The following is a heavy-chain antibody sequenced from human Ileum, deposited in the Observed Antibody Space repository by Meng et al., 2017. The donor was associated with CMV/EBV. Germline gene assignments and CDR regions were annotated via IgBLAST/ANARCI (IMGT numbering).Heavy chain of an antibody. D-gene: IGHD3-10*01. J-gene: IGHJ4*02. CDR3: TTKMGHIYNNDF. Sequence: ASGFTFSDACMGWVRQTPGKGLEWLGHVKSKTHGGTTDYAAPVKGRFTISRDDSKDTVYLQMSSLRLEDTAVYYCTTKMGHIYNNDFWGQGTLVTVSS. CDR2: VKSKTHGGTT. CDR1: GFTFSDAC. V-gene: IGHV3-15*01.